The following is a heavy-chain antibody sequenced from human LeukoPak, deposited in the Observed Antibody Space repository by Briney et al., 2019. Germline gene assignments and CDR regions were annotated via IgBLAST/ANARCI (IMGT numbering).Heavy chain of an antibody. CDR1: GFTVSSNY. D-gene: IGHD3-22*01. V-gene: IGHV3-66*01. CDR3: AREDSSGYYLGY. Sequence: GGSLRLSCAASGFTVSSNYMSWVRQAPGKGLEWVSVIYSGGSTYYADSVKGRFTISRGNSKNTLYLQMNSLRAEDTAVYYCAREDSSGYYLGYWGQGTLVTVSS. CDR2: IYSGGST. J-gene: IGHJ4*02.